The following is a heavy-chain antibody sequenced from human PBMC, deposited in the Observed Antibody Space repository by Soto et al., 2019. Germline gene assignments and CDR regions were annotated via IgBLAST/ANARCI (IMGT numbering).Heavy chain of an antibody. D-gene: IGHD2-21*01. CDR3: AKGRDVTEGAVEYFQD. CDR2: INKSGGRT. Sequence: EVQLLESGGDSVQPGGSLRLSCAASGFTFSNYAMSWVRQAPGKGLEWVSTINKSGGRTYYADSVKGRFTISRDNSKNTRVQQMNSLGVEDTAIYYWAKGRDVTEGAVEYFQDGGQGTLDTISS. J-gene: IGHJ1*01. V-gene: IGHV3-23*05. CDR1: GFTFSNYA.